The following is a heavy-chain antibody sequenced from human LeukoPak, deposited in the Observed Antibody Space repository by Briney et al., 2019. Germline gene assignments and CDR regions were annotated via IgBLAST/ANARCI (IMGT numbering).Heavy chain of an antibody. CDR2: IYYSGST. CDR1: GGSITGYY. Sequence: SETLSLTCTVSGGSITGYYWSWIRQPPGKGLEWIGYIYYSGSTNYNPSLKSRVTISVDTSKNQFSPKLSSVTAADTAVYYCARHTLVAASSFDYWGQGTLVTVSS. D-gene: IGHD2-15*01. J-gene: IGHJ4*02. CDR3: ARHTLVAASSFDY. V-gene: IGHV4-59*08.